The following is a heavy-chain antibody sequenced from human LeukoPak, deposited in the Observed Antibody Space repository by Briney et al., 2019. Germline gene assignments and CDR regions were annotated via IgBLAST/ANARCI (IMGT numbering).Heavy chain of an antibody. CDR2: INPNSGGT. J-gene: IGHJ6*03. D-gene: IGHD1-26*01. CDR3: ARSPPYRYYYYYMDV. V-gene: IGHV1-2*02. CDR1: GYTFTGYY. Sequence: ASVKVSCKASGYTFTGYYMHWVRQAPGQGLEWMGWINPNSGGTNYAQKLQGRVTMTRDTSISTAYMELSRLRSDDTAVYYCARSPPYRYYYYYMDVWGKGTTVTVSS.